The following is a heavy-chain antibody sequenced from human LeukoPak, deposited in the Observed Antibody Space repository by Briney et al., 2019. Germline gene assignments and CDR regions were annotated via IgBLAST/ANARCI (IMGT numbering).Heavy chain of an antibody. J-gene: IGHJ3*02. V-gene: IGHV3-30*02. CDR2: IRYDGSNK. Sequence: FXXXXMHWVRQAPGKGLEWVAFIRYDGSNKYYADSVKGRFTISRDNSKNTLYLQMNSLRAEDTAVYYCAKEASGGWGAFDIWGQGTMVTVSS. CDR1: FXXXX. CDR3: AKEASGGWGAFDI. D-gene: IGHD4-23*01.